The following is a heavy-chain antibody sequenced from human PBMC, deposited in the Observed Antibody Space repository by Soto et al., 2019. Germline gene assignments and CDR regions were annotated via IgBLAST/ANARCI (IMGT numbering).Heavy chain of an antibody. CDR1: GYRFTTYG. CDR2: ISTYNEKK. Sequence: ASVKVSCKPSGYRFTTYGISWVRQAPGQGLEWMGCISTYNEKKNYIQNFQGRLTMTTDASTSTAYMELKSLRADDTAVYYCARETFVGSRGLDAFESGGQGTLVTVSS. CDR3: ARETFVGSRGLDAFES. J-gene: IGHJ4*02. V-gene: IGHV1-18*04. D-gene: IGHD6-19*01.